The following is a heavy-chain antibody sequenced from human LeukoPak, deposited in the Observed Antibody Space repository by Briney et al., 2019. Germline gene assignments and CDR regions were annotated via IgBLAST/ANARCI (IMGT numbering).Heavy chain of an antibody. Sequence: SETQSLTCTVSGGSISSYYWSWIRQPAGKGLEWIGRIYTSGSTNYNPSLKSRVTMSVDTSKNQFSLKLSSVTAADTAVYYCARDLRDRHDYGDYSTSLWGQGTLVTVSS. J-gene: IGHJ4*02. CDR3: ARDLRDRHDYGDYSTSL. CDR1: GGSISSYY. CDR2: IYTSGST. D-gene: IGHD4-17*01. V-gene: IGHV4-4*07.